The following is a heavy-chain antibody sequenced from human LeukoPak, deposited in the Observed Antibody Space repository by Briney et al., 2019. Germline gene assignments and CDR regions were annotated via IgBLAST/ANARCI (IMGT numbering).Heavy chain of an antibody. Sequence: SETPSLTCTVSGGSISGYYWSWIRQPPGKGLEWIGCISYSGSTKYNPSLKSRVSISLDTSEKQFSLHLSSVTAADTAIYYCVRDFDAWSAIDIWGQGTMVTVSS. J-gene: IGHJ3*02. CDR1: GGSISGYY. D-gene: IGHD3-3*01. CDR2: ISYSGST. V-gene: IGHV4-59*01. CDR3: VRDFDAWSAIDI.